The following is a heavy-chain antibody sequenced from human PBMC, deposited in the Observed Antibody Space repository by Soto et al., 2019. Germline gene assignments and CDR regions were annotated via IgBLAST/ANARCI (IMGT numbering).Heavy chain of an antibody. CDR1: GYIFTNYA. J-gene: IGHJ6*02. D-gene: IGHD2-21*02. CDR3: ARGAGYCSGDCWNDYYYAMDV. V-gene: IGHV1-3*01. CDR2: INVGTGNT. Sequence: ASVKVSCKASGYIFTNYAIHWVRQAPGQRLEWVGWINVGTGNTKYSQNFQGRVTITRDTSATTAYMELSSLRSEDTAVYYCARGAGYCSGDCWNDYYYAMDVWGQGTTVTVSS.